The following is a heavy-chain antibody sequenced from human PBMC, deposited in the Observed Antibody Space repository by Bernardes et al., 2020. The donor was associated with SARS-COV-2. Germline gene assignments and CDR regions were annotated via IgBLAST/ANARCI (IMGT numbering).Heavy chain of an antibody. D-gene: IGHD6-19*01. V-gene: IGHV4-59*01. CDR1: GGSISSYY. CDR3: ARVYSSGWRSRYYFDY. Sequence: SETLSLTCTVSGGSISSYYWAWIRQTPGKGLEWIGYIYYTGIMNYNPSLESRVTISVDTFKNQISLKLRSVTAADTADYYCARVYSSGWRSRYYFDYWGQGVPVTVS. J-gene: IGHJ4*02. CDR2: IYYTGIM.